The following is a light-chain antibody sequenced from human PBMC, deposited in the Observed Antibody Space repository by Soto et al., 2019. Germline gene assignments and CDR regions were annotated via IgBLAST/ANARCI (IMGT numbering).Light chain of an antibody. Sequence: DIQMTQSPSTLSASVGDRVTITCRASQSISSWLAWYQQKPGKAPKGLIYKASTLGSGAPSRFSGSGSGTEFTLTISSLQPDDFATYYCQEYNSWRGEWTFGQGTKVDIK. CDR1: QSISSW. J-gene: IGKJ1*01. CDR2: KAS. CDR3: QEYNSWRGEWT. V-gene: IGKV1-5*03.